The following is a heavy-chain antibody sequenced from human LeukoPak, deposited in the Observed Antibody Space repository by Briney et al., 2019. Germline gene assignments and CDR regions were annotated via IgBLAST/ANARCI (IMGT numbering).Heavy chain of an antibody. J-gene: IGHJ4*02. Sequence: PGGSLRLSCAASGLTVSSNSMRWVRQAPGKGLEWVSVIYGGGAMFYVDSVKGRFTISRDNSKNTVYLQMNSLRAEDTAVYYCARDRGTGGYIFDYWGRGTLVTVSS. CDR2: IYGGGAM. CDR3: ARDRGTGGYIFDY. CDR1: GLTVSSNS. V-gene: IGHV3-53*01. D-gene: IGHD2-8*02.